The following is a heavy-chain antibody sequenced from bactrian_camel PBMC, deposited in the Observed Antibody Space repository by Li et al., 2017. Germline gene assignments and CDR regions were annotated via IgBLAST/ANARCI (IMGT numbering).Heavy chain of an antibody. D-gene: IGHD8*01. CDR3: AAMGEATGDCSGGARSFHDIEGDGY. V-gene: IGHV3S26*01. Sequence: HVQLVESGGGSVQAGGSLTLSCIVSGYTLSTYCMAWYRQTPGKGREGVAAIDSDGRTSYVDSVKGRFTISKDNAKNTLYLQMNSLKPEDSSMYLCAAMGEATGDCSGGARSFHDIEGDGYWGQGTQVTVS. CDR2: IDSDGRT. J-gene: IGHJ6*01. CDR1: GYTLSTYC.